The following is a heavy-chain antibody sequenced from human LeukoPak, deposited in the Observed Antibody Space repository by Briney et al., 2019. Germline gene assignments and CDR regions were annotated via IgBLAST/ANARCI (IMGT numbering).Heavy chain of an antibody. V-gene: IGHV4-59*01. CDR1: GVSISSYY. Sequence: SENLSLNCTVSGVSISSYYWSWIRQPPGKGLEWIVYIYYSGSTNYNPSLKRRVTISVDTSKNEFSLKLSSVPAADTAVYYCASAGVYYGSGSYYLSFDYWGQGTLVTVSS. D-gene: IGHD3-10*01. CDR3: ASAGVYYGSGSYYLSFDY. CDR2: IYYSGST. J-gene: IGHJ4*02.